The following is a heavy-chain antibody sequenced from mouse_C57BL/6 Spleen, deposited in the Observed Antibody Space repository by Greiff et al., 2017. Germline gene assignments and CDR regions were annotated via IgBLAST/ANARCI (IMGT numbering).Heavy chain of an antibody. CDR3: ARSFYDGYPFAY. V-gene: IGHV1-7*01. D-gene: IGHD2-3*01. Sequence: VQLQQSGAELAKPGASVTLSCKASGYPFTSYWMHWVKPRPGQGLEWIGYINPSSGYTKYNQKFKDKATLTADKSSSTAYMQLSSLTYEDSAVYYCARSFYDGYPFAYWGQWTLVTVSA. CDR2: INPSSGYT. CDR1: GYPFTSYW. J-gene: IGHJ3*01.